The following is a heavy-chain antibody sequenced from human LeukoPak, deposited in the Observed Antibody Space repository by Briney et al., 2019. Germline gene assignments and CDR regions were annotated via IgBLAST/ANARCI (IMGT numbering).Heavy chain of an antibody. CDR3: AGVQWLPLDVFNF. J-gene: IGHJ3*01. V-gene: IGHV4-59*02. D-gene: IGHD6-19*01. CDR1: GGSVSSYY. CDR2: IHYSGNT. Sequence: PSETLSLTCTVSGGSVSSYYWSWIRQPPGKGLEWIGYIHYSGNTDYNPSLKSRVTISVDTSKNQFSLKMNSVTAADTAIYYCAGVQWLPLDVFNFWGQGTMVTVSS.